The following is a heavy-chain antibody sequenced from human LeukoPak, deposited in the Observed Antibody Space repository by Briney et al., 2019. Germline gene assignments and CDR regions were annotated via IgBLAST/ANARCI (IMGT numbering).Heavy chain of an antibody. CDR1: GFTFRSYA. D-gene: IGHD2-2*01. J-gene: IGHJ4*02. CDR3: AKDRTCSSTSCHCDY. CDR2: ISGGGANT. Sequence: GGSLRLSCAASGFTFRSYAMSWVRQAPGKGRESVSAISGGGANTYYADSVKGRFTISRDNSKNTLYLQMNSLRAEDTAVYYCAKDRTCSSTSCHCDYWGQGTLVTVSS. V-gene: IGHV3-23*01.